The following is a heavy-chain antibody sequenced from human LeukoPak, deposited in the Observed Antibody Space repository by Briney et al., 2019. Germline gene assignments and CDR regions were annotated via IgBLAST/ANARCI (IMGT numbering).Heavy chain of an antibody. D-gene: IGHD2-2*01. Sequence: GGSLRLSCAASGFTFRSYWMHWVRQAPGKGLVLVSLINSDGSNTNYADSAKGRFTISRDNAKNTLYLQMDSLGAEDTAVYYCAKSIVVVPAAPDYWGQGTLVTVSS. CDR2: INSDGSNT. CDR1: GFTFRSYW. J-gene: IGHJ4*02. CDR3: AKSIVVVPAAPDY. V-gene: IGHV3-74*01.